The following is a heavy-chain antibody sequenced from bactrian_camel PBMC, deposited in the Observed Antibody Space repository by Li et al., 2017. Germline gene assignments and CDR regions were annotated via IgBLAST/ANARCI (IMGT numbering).Heavy chain of an antibody. CDR3: AAAGRLSIAYHY. CDR2: ISLDGST. CDR1: GYYSRYC. D-gene: IGHD4*01. J-gene: IGHJ4*01. Sequence: HVQLVESGGGSVQAGGSLRLSCAYSGYYSRYCMGWFRQAPGKEREGVAAISLDGSTYYADSVKGRFTIVKDNAKNTLFLQMDNLNTEDTAVYYCAAAGRLSIAYHYWGQGTQVTVS. V-gene: IGHV3S55*01.